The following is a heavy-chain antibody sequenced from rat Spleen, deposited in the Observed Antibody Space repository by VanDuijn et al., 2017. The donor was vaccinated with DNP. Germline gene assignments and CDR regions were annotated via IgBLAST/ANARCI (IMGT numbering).Heavy chain of an antibody. J-gene: IGHJ2*01. D-gene: IGHD1-11*01. CDR2: ITNSGGST. CDR3: TTDFERGY. CDR1: GFSFSDYD. Sequence: EVQLVESGGGLVQPGGSLKLSCAASGFSFSDYDMAWIRQIPGKGLEWVASITNSGGSTYYRDSVKGRFTISRDNAKSTLYLQMDSLRSEDTATYYCTTDFERGYWGQGVMVTVSS. V-gene: IGHV5-20*01.